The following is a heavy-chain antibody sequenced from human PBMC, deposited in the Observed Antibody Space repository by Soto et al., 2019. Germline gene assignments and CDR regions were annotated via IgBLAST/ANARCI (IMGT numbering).Heavy chain of an antibody. D-gene: IGHD6-6*01. CDR1: AGSISSSTYY. J-gene: IGHJ6*02. Sequence: SETLSLTCTVSAGSISSSTYYWGWIRQPPGKGLEWIGSIYYSGSAYYNTSLKSRVTISVDTSKTQFSLRLSSVTAADTAVYYCARGLYSNSSYYYYYGMDVWGQGTTVTVSS. CDR2: IYYSGSA. CDR3: ARGLYSNSSYYYYYGMDV. V-gene: IGHV4-39*01.